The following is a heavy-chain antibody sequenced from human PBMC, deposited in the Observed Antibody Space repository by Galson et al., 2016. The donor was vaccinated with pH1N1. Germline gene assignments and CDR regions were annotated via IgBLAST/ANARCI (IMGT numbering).Heavy chain of an antibody. V-gene: IGHV1-46*01. CDR3: ARDLARQHDS. CDR2: IDPRGGT. J-gene: IGHJ4*02. CDR1: GYIFTSYY. Sequence: SVKVSCKASGYIFTSYYIHWVRQAPGQGLEWLGVIDPRGGTTYAQKFHGRLTMTSDTSTNTVSLELSSLKSDDTAVYFCARDLARQHDSWGQGTLVTVSS.